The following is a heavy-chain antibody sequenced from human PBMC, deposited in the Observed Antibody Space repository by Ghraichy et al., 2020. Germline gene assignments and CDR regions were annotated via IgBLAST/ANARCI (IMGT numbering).Heavy chain of an antibody. D-gene: IGHD6-19*01. J-gene: IGHJ4*02. Sequence: GGSLRLSCVASGFTFSSYAMSWVRQAPGKGLEWVSSITGTGSGASIDYADSVKGRFTISTDNSRNTLYLHMNSLRAEDTDLYYCARVAAVSGSERYYFDNWGQGTLVTVSS. CDR1: GFTFSSYA. CDR3: ARVAAVSGSERYYFDN. CDR2: ITGTGSGASI. V-gene: IGHV3-23*01.